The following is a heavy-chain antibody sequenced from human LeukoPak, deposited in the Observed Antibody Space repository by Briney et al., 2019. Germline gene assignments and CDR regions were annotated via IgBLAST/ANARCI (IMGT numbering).Heavy chain of an antibody. D-gene: IGHD6-19*01. J-gene: IGHJ3*02. CDR3: AHIRIAVASGDAFDI. CDR2: IYWNDDK. V-gene: IGHV2-5*01. Sequence: SGPTLVNPTQTLTLTCTFSGFSLSTSGVGVGWIRQPPGKALEWLALIYWNDDKRYSPSLKSRLTITKDTSKNQVVLTMTNMDPVDTATYYCAHIRIAVASGDAFDIWGQGTMVTVSS. CDR1: GFSLSTSGVG.